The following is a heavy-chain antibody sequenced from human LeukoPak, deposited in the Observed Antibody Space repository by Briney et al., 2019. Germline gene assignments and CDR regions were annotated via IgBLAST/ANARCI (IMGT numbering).Heavy chain of an antibody. Sequence: SETLTLTCAVCGGSFTGYYWTWIRQPPGKGLEWIGEIIHTGSTIYNPSLKSRVTISVDRSNNQFSLSLSSVTAADTAVYYCASTQMRTVTTLFPSSVAPVDYWGQGTLVTVSS. D-gene: IGHD4-17*01. J-gene: IGHJ4*02. CDR3: ASTQMRTVTTLFPSSVAPVDY. V-gene: IGHV4-34*12. CDR1: GGSFTGYY. CDR2: IIHTGST.